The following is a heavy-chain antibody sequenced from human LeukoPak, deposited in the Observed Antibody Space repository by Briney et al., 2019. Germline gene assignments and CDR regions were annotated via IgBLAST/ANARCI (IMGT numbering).Heavy chain of an antibody. CDR1: GFTFTTYC. V-gene: IGHV3-7*01. D-gene: IGHD4-17*01. J-gene: IGHJ4*02. CDR3: ARDTTVTPPRD. Sequence: GESLRLSCAASGFTFTTYCMSWVRQLPGKGLEWVANIIQDGTEKYYVDSVKGRFTISRDNAKNSLYLQMNSLRAEDTAVYYCARDTTVTPPRDWGQGTLVTVSS. CDR2: IIQDGTEK.